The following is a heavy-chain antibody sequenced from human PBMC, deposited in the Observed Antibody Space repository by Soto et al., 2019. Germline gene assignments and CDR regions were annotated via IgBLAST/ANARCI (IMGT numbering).Heavy chain of an antibody. CDR3: ARQGFWSGYPYYYYYGMDV. J-gene: IGHJ6*02. V-gene: IGHV4-39*01. CDR1: GGSISSSSYY. Sequence: SETLSLTCSVSGGSISSSSYYWCWIRQPPGKGLEWIGSIYYSGSTYYNPSLKSRVTISVDTSKNQFSLKLSSVTAADTAVYYCARQGFWSGYPYYYYYGMDVWGQGTTVTVSS. CDR2: IYYSGST. D-gene: IGHD3-3*01.